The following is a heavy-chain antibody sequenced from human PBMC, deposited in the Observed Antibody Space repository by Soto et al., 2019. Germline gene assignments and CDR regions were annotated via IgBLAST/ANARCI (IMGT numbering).Heavy chain of an antibody. V-gene: IGHV3-33*01. CDR3: AREDGDYSHPSDWYFDL. CDR1: GFTFSSYG. CDR2: IWYDGSNK. Sequence: QVQLVESGGGVVQPGRSLRLSCAASGFTFSSYGMHWVRQAPGKGLEWVAVIWYDGSNKYYADSVKGRFTISRDNSKNTLYLQMNSLRAEDTAVYYCAREDGDYSHPSDWYFDLWGRGTLVTVSS. J-gene: IGHJ2*01. D-gene: IGHD4-17*01.